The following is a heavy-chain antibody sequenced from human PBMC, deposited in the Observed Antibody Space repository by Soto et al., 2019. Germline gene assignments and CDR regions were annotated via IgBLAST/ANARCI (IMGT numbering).Heavy chain of an antibody. CDR2: LSGSGGTT. Sequence: PGGSLRLSCTVSGVTFSNYAMNWVRQAPGKGLGWVSSLSGSGGTTYYADSVKGRFIISRDNSKNTLYLLMNSLRAEDTALYYCAKQRADYGSGADTFYFDSWGQGALVTVSS. V-gene: IGHV3-23*01. D-gene: IGHD3-10*01. J-gene: IGHJ4*02. CDR3: AKQRADYGSGADTFYFDS. CDR1: GVTFSNYA.